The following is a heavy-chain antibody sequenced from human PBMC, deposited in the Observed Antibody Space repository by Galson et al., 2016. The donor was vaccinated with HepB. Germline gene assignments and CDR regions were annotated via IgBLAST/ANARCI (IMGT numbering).Heavy chain of an antibody. V-gene: IGHV4-59*02. J-gene: IGHJ6*02. CDR3: ATTHITLRPGYNGMDV. D-gene: IGHD1-7*01. CDR1: GGSVTSYY. CDR2: IHYGGHT. Sequence: ETLSLTCTVSGGSVTSYYWSWIRQPPGKGLEWTGFIHYGGHTNNNPSLNSRVTLSVDMSKNQLSLRLSSVTAADTAVYYCATTHITLRPGYNGMDVWGQGTTVTVSS.